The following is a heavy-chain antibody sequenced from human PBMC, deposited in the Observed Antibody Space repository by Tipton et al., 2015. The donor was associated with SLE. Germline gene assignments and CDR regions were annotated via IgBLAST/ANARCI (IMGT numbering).Heavy chain of an antibody. CDR3: AQVAAAGPTGDY. CDR1: GGSISSYY. V-gene: IGHV4-59*12. D-gene: IGHD6-13*01. Sequence: TLSLTCTVSGGSISSYYWSWIRQPPGKGLEWIGYIYYSGSTNYNPSLKSRVTISVDTSKNQFSLKLSSVTAADTAVYYCAQVAAAGPTGDYWGQGTLVTVSS. J-gene: IGHJ4*02. CDR2: IYYSGST.